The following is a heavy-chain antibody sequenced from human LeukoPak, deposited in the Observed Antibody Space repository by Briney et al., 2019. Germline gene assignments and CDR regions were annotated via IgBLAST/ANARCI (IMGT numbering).Heavy chain of an antibody. Sequence: GASVKVSCKASGYTFTSYGISWVRQAPGRGREWMGWISAYNGNTNYAQKLQGRVTMTTDTSTSTAYMELRSLRSDDTAVYYCARVVISSSSTHGAFDIWGQGTMVTVSS. J-gene: IGHJ3*02. D-gene: IGHD6-13*01. CDR2: ISAYNGNT. CDR1: GYTFTSYG. CDR3: ARVVISSSSTHGAFDI. V-gene: IGHV1-18*01.